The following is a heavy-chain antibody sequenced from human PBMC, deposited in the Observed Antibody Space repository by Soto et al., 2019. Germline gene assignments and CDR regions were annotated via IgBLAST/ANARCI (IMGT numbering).Heavy chain of an antibody. V-gene: IGHV3-30-3*01. CDR1: GFTFSSYA. Sequence: QVQLVESGGGVVQPGRSLRLSCAASGFTFSSYAMHWVRQAPGKGLEWVAVISYDGSNKYYADSVKGRFTISRDNSKNTLYLQMNSLRAEDTAVYYCARHPRGGWYPYYFAYWGQGTLVTVSS. D-gene: IGHD6-19*01. J-gene: IGHJ4*02. CDR2: ISYDGSNK. CDR3: ARHPRGGWYPYYFAY.